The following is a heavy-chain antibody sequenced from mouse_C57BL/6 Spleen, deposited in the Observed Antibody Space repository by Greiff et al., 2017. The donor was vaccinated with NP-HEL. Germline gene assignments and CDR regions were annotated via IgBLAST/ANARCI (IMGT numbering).Heavy chain of an antibody. Sequence: QVQLQQPGAELVKPGASVKLSCKASGYTFTSYWMHWVKQRPGQGLEWIGMIHPNSGSTNYNEKFKSKATLTVDKSSSTAYMQLSSLTSEDSAVYYCAREADSSGSDWYFDVWGTGTTVTVSS. J-gene: IGHJ1*03. CDR2: IHPNSGST. CDR1: GYTFTSYW. CDR3: AREADSSGSDWYFDV. V-gene: IGHV1-64*01. D-gene: IGHD3-2*02.